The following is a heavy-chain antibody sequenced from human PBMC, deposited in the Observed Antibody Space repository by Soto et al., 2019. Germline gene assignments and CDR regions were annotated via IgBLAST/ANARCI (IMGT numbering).Heavy chain of an antibody. CDR1: GGSISSNY. J-gene: IGHJ4*02. D-gene: IGHD6-13*01. Sequence: SETLSLTCTVSGGSISSNYWTWIRQPPGKGLEWIGYVYNSGSTNYNPSLKSRVTISEDTSKSQFSLKVNSMTAADTAVYYCARYRREAVAGYTPDNWGQGILVTVSS. CDR2: VYNSGST. V-gene: IGHV4-59*01. CDR3: ARYRREAVAGYTPDN.